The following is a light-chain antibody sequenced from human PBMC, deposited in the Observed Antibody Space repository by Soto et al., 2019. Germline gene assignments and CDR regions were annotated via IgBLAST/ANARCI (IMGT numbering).Light chain of an antibody. J-gene: IGLJ3*02. CDR1: SSDVGGDNY. Sequence: QSALTQPPSASGSPGQSVTISCTGISSDVGGDNYVSWYQQHPGKAPKLMIYEVSKRPSGVPDRFSGSKSGNTASLTVSGLQAEDEADYYCSSYAGSNNLVFGRGTKVTVL. V-gene: IGLV2-8*01. CDR3: SSYAGSNNLV. CDR2: EVS.